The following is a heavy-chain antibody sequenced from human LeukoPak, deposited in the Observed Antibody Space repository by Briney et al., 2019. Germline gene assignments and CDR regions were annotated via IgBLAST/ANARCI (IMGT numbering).Heavy chain of an antibody. J-gene: IGHJ5*02. D-gene: IGHD5-12*01. CDR3: AKDPYLKPTSRFDP. CDR1: GFTFSSYA. CDR2: ISGSGGST. Sequence: GGSLRLSCPASGFTFSSYAMSWVRQAPGKGLEWVSAISGSGGSTYYADSVKGRFTISRDNSKNTLYPQMNSLRAEDTAVYYCAKDPYLKPTSRFDPWGQGTLVTVSS. V-gene: IGHV3-23*01.